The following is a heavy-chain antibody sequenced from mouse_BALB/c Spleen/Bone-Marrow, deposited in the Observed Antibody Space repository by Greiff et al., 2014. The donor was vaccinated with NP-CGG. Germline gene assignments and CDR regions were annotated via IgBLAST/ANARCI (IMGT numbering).Heavy chain of an antibody. CDR2: IDTSDSYT. CDR1: GHTFTDYW. J-gene: IGHJ3*01. V-gene: IGHV1-69*01. D-gene: IGHD2-14*01. Sequence: VKLMESGAELVMPGASVKMSCKASGHTFTDYWMHWVKQRPGQGLEWIGAIDTSDSYTSYNQKFKGKATLTVDESSSTAYIQLSSLTSEDSAVYYCARSDYRFDPLPYWGQGTLVTVSA. CDR3: ARSDYRFDPLPY.